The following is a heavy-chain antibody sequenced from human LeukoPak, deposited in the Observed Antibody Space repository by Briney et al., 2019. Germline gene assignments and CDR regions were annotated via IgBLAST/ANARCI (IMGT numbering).Heavy chain of an antibody. Sequence: GGSLRLSCAAFGFIVRSNHINWVRQAPGKGLEWVANIKQDGSEKYYVDSMKGRFTISRDNAKNSLYLQKNSLRAEDTAVYYCARVARVGGGYGYDSGLFDYWGQGTLVTVSS. CDR3: ARVARVGGGYGYDSGLFDY. CDR2: IKQDGSEK. V-gene: IGHV3-7*01. CDR1: GFIVRSNH. D-gene: IGHD5-12*01. J-gene: IGHJ4*02.